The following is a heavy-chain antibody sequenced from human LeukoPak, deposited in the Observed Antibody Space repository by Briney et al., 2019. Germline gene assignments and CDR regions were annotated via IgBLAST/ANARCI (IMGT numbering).Heavy chain of an antibody. CDR2: IKQDGSEK. Sequence: GGSLRLSCAASGFTFSSYEMNWVRQAPGKGLEWVANIKQDGSEKYYVDSVKGRFTISRDNAKNSLYLQMNSLRAEDTAVYYCARDFRHYYDSSGYYVYWGQGTLVTVSS. V-gene: IGHV3-7*01. CDR3: ARDFRHYYDSSGYYVY. CDR1: GFTFSSYE. J-gene: IGHJ4*02. D-gene: IGHD3-22*01.